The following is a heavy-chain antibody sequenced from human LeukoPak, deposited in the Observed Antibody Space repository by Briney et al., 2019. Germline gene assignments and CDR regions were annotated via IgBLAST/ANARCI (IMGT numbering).Heavy chain of an antibody. CDR1: GGTFSSYA. V-gene: IGHV1-69*06. CDR2: IIPIFGTA. CDR3: ARMGYDILTGYYMFDY. Sequence: ASVKVSCKASGGTFSSYAISWVRQAPGQGLEWMGGIIPIFGTANYAQKFQGRVTITSDKSTSTAYMELSSLRSEDTAVYYCARMGYDILTGYYMFDYWGQGTLVTVSS. D-gene: IGHD3-9*01. J-gene: IGHJ4*02.